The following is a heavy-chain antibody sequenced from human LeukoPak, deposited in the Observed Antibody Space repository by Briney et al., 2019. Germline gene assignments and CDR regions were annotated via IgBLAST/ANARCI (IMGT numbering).Heavy chain of an antibody. V-gene: IGHV3-23*01. D-gene: IGHD6-6*01. J-gene: IGHJ4*02. CDR1: GFTSTTYH. CDR2: ISDQT. Sequence: GGSLRLSCSVSGFTSTTYHMGWVRQTPGKGLEWVSIISDQTYYADSVKGRFSISRDNSKDSLYLQMDSLRVEDTAVYYCVKGATKISCRPADWGQGTLVTVSS. CDR3: VKGATKISCRPAD.